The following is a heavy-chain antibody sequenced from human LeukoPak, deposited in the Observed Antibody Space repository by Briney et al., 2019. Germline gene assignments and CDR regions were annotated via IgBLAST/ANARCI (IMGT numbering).Heavy chain of an antibody. Sequence: KSGGSLRLSCAASGFTVSSNYMSWVRQAPGKGLEWIGEINHSGSTNYNPSLKSRVTISVDTSKNQFSLKLSSVTAADTAVYYCARRYYYYMDVWGKGTTVTVSS. J-gene: IGHJ6*03. CDR3: ARRYYYYMDV. CDR2: INHSGST. V-gene: IGHV4-34*01. CDR1: GFTVSSNY.